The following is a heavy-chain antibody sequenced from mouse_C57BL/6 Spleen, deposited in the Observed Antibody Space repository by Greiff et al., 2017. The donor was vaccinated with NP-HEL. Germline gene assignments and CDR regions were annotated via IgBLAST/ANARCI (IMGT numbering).Heavy chain of an antibody. CDR3: ARDAITPFDY. CDR1: GFTFSSYT. Sequence: EVMLVESGGGLVKPGGSLKLSCAASGFTFSSYTMSWVRQTPEKRLEWVATISGGGGNTYYPDSVKGRFTISRDNAKNTLYLQMSSLRSEDTALYYCARDAITPFDYWGQGTTLTVSS. D-gene: IGHD2-4*01. CDR2: ISGGGGNT. V-gene: IGHV5-9*01. J-gene: IGHJ2*01.